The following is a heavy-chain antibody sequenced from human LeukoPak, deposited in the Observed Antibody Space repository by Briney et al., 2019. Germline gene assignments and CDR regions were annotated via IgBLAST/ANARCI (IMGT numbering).Heavy chain of an antibody. V-gene: IGHV1-2*02. D-gene: IGHD2-2*01. Sequence: ASVKVSCKASGYTFTGYYMHWVRQAPGQGLEWMGWTNPNSGGTNYAQKFQGRVTMTRDTSISTAYMELSRLRSDDTAVYYCARVVPAAPWFDPWGQGTLVTVSS. CDR1: GYTFTGYY. CDR3: ARVVPAAPWFDP. J-gene: IGHJ5*02. CDR2: TNPNSGGT.